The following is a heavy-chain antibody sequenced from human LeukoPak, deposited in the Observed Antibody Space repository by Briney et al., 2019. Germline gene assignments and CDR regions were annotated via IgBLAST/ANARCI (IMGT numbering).Heavy chain of an antibody. CDR2: IYHSGGT. CDR1: GYSISSGYY. Sequence: PSETLSLTCVVSGYSISSGYYGGWIRQPPGKGLEWIGSIYHSGGTYYNPSLKSRVTISVDTYKNQFSLKLSSVTAADTAVYYCARSASRGSTYDYWGQGTLVTVSS. V-gene: IGHV4-38-2*01. D-gene: IGHD1-26*01. CDR3: ARSASRGSTYDY. J-gene: IGHJ4*02.